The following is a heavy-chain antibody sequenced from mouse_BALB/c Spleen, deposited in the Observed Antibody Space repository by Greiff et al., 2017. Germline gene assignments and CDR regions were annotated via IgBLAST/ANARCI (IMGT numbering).Heavy chain of an antibody. J-gene: IGHJ2*01. CDR2: IRLKSNNYAT. Sequence: EVKVVESGGGLVQPGGSMKLSCVVSGFTFSNYWMNWVRQSPEKGLEWVAEIRLKSNNYATHYAESVKWRFTISRDDSKSSVYLQMNNLRAEDTGIYYFTGGYDVYFVYWGQGTTLTVAS. CDR1: GFTFSNYW. D-gene: IGHD2-2*01. V-gene: IGHV6-6*02. CDR3: TGGYDVYFVY.